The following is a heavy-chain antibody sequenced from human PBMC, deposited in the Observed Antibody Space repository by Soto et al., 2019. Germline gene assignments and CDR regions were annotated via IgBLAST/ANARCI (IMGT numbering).Heavy chain of an antibody. D-gene: IGHD1-26*01. Sequence: EVQLVESGGGLVQPGGSLRLSCAASGFTFSDHYMDWVRQAPGKGLEWVGRSRNKANSYSTEYAASVKGRFTISRDESKNSLYPQMTSLKTEDTAVYYCARFSGSYTRGLDYWGQGTMVTVSS. CDR1: GFTFSDHY. CDR2: SRNKANSYST. J-gene: IGHJ4*02. V-gene: IGHV3-72*01. CDR3: ARFSGSYTRGLDY.